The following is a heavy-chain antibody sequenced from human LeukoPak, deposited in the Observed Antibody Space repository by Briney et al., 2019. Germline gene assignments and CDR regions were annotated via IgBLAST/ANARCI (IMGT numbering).Heavy chain of an antibody. D-gene: IGHD2-21*02. CDR2: INHSGST. J-gene: IGHJ4*02. V-gene: IGHV4-34*01. CDR1: GGSFSGYY. Sequence: SETLSLTCAVYGGSFSGYYWSWIRQPPGKGLEWIGEINHSGSTNYNPSLKSRVTISVDTSKNQFSLKLSSVTAADTAVYYCARGPGDCGGDCHFHYFDYWGQGTLVTVSS. CDR3: ARGPGDCGGDCHFHYFDY.